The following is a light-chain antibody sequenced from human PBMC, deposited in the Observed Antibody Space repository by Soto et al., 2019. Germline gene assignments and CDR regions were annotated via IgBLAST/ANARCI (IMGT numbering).Light chain of an antibody. J-gene: IGLJ2*01. V-gene: IGLV1-40*01. CDR3: SSYTSSSTLV. CDR2: GNR. Sequence: QSVLTQPPSVSGAPGQRVTISCTGNSSNLGAGYDVHWYQQLPGAAPKLVSFGNRNRHSGVPERFSGSKSGTSASLAITGLKAEDEADYYCSSYTSSSTLVFGGGTQLTVL. CDR1: SSNLGAGYD.